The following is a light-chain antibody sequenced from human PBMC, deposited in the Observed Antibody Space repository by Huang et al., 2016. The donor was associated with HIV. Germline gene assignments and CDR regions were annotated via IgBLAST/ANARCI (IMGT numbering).Light chain of an antibody. CDR3: QQYNSYSWT. J-gene: IGKJ1*01. Sequence: DIQMTQSPSTLSAYVGDRVTITCRASQSISSGLAWYQQKPVKAPKLLIYKAYSLESGVPSRFSGSGSGTEFTLTISSLQPDDCATYYCQQYNSYSWTFSQGTKVEIK. CDR1: QSISSG. CDR2: KAY. V-gene: IGKV1-5*03.